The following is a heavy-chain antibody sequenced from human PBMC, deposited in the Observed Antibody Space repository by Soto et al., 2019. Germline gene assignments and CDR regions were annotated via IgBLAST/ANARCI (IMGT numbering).Heavy chain of an antibody. V-gene: IGHV1-69*13. D-gene: IGHD3-3*01. CDR2: IIPIFGTA. Sequence: GASVKVSCKASGGTFSSYAISWVRQAPGQGLEWMGGIIPIFGTANYAQKFQGRVTITADESTSTAYMELSSLRSEDTAVYYCTRGTIFGVGNHYYYYGMDVWGQGTTVTVSS. J-gene: IGHJ6*02. CDR1: GGTFSSYA. CDR3: TRGTIFGVGNHYYYYGMDV.